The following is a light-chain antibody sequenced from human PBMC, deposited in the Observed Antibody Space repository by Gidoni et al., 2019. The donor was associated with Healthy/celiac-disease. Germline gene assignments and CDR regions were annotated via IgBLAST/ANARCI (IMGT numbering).Light chain of an antibody. CDR2: WAS. V-gene: IGKV4-1*01. CDR1: QSVLYSSNNKNY. Sequence: IVMTQSPDSLAVSLGERATINCKPSQSVLYSSNNKNYLAWYQQKPGQTPKLLIYWASTREPGVPDRFSGSGSGTDFTLTISSLQAEDVAVYYCQQYYSTLWTFGQGTKVEIK. J-gene: IGKJ1*01. CDR3: QQYYSTLWT.